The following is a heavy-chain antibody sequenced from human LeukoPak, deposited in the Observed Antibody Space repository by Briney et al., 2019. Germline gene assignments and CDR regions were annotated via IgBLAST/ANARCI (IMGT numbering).Heavy chain of an antibody. CDR1: GYTFTSYG. V-gene: IGHV1-18*04. CDR2: ISAYNGNT. D-gene: IGHD5-12*01. J-gene: IGHJ5*02. CDR3: ARFPTYSGYESNWFDP. Sequence: LRASVKVSCKASGYTFTSYGISWVRQAPGQGLEWMGWISAYNGNTNYAQKLQGRVTMTTDTSTSTAYMELRSLRSDDTAVYYCARFPTYSGYESNWFDPWGQGTLVTVFS.